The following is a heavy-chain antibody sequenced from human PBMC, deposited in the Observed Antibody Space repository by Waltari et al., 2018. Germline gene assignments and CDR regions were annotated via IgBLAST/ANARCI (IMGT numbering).Heavy chain of an antibody. V-gene: IGHV3-53*01. J-gene: IGHJ4*02. Sequence: EVQLVESGGGLIQPGGSLRLSCAASGFTVSSNYMSWVRQAPGKGLGWVSVIYSSGSTYYTDSVKGRFTISRDNSKNTLYLQMNSLRAEDTAVYYCARGLTAPKGPVTSDYWGQGTLVTVSS. CDR1: GFTVSSNY. CDR3: ARGLTAPKGPVTSDY. CDR2: IYSSGST. D-gene: IGHD4-17*01.